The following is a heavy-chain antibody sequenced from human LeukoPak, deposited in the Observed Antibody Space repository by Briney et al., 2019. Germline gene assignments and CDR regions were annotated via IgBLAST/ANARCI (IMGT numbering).Heavy chain of an antibody. CDR1: GFTFGSYW. V-gene: IGHV3-48*04. J-gene: IGHJ6*02. CDR2: ISSSGSTI. Sequence: GGSLRLSCAASGFTFGSYWMTWVRQAPGKGLEWVSYISSSGSTIYYADSVKGRFTISRDNAKNSLYLQMNSLRAEDTAVYYCAREAVTPYYGMDVWGQGTTVTVSS. CDR3: AREAVTPYYGMDV. D-gene: IGHD3-10*01.